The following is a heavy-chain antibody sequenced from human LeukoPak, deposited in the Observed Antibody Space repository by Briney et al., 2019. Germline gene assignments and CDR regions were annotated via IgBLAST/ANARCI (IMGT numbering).Heavy chain of an antibody. CDR3: AKEPTYYYDSSGYYLDY. V-gene: IGHV3-33*06. CDR2: IWYDGSNK. Sequence: PGRSLRLSCAASGFTFSSYGMHWVRQAPGPGLEWVAVIWYDGSNKYYADSVKGRFTISRDNSKNTLYLQMNSLRAEDTAVYYCAKEPTYYYDSSGYYLDYWGQGTLVTVSS. D-gene: IGHD3-22*01. J-gene: IGHJ4*02. CDR1: GFTFSSYG.